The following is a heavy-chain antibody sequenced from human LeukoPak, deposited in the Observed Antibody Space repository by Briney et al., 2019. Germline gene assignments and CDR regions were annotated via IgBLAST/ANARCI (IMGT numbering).Heavy chain of an antibody. Sequence: PGGSLRLSCAASGFTFADFGMTWVRQAPGKGLEWVSSISRDNSHIYYADSVKGRFTISRDNSKNTLYLQMNSLRAEDTAVYYCARPYGSGSYSYAFDIWGQGTMVTVSS. D-gene: IGHD3-10*01. CDR3: ARPYGSGSYSYAFDI. V-gene: IGHV3-21*01. J-gene: IGHJ3*02. CDR2: ISRDNSHI. CDR1: GFTFADFG.